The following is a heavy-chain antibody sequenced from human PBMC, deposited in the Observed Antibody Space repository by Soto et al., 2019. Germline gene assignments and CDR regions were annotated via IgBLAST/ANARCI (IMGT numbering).Heavy chain of an antibody. CDR3: AIAVAGSYYYYMDV. CDR2: ISGSGGST. D-gene: IGHD6-19*01. Sequence: GGSLRLSCAASGFTFSSYAMSWVRQAPGKGLEWVSAISGSGGSTYYADSVKGRFTISRDNSKNTLYLQMNSLRAEDTAVYYCAIAVAGSYYYYMDVWGKGTTVTVSS. CDR1: GFTFSSYA. J-gene: IGHJ6*03. V-gene: IGHV3-23*01.